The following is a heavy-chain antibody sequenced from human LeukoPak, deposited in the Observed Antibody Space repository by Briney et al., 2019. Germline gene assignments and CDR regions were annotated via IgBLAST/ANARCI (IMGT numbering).Heavy chain of an antibody. CDR3: ARGPTEGTDYYYYYMDV. V-gene: IGHV1-2*02. D-gene: IGHD1-14*01. J-gene: IGHJ6*03. CDR2: INPNSGGT. Sequence: GASVKVSCKASGYTFTGYYMHWVRQAPGQGLEWMGWINPNSGGTNYAQKFQGRVTMTRDTSISTAYMELSRLRSDDTAVYYCARGPTEGTDYYYYYMDVWGKGTTVTVSS. CDR1: GYTFTGYY.